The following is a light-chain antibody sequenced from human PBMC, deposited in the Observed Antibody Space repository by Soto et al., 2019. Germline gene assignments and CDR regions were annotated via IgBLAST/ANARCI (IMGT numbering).Light chain of an antibody. J-gene: IGKJ1*01. Sequence: EIVLTQSPGSLSLSPGQRATLSCRASQSVDTNFFAWYQKKPGQAPRLLIYGASKRATGIPDKFSGSGSGTDFTFISSRLESEDFAVYYCQQDMRSVTFRQGTKVEIK. CDR3: QQDMRSVT. V-gene: IGKV3-20*01. CDR2: GAS. CDR1: QSVDTNF.